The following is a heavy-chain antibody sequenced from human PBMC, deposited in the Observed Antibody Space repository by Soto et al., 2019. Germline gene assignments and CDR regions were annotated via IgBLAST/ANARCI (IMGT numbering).Heavy chain of an antibody. CDR3: AKDSAEWGFDFGSGFDY. J-gene: IGHJ4*02. Sequence: GGSLRLSCAASGFTFSSYGMHWVRQAPGKGLEWVAVISYDGSNKYYAESVKGRFTISRDNSKNTLYLQMNSLRAEDTAVYYCAKDSAEWGFDFGSGFDYWGQGTLVTVS. V-gene: IGHV3-30*18. D-gene: IGHD3-3*01. CDR2: ISYDGSNK. CDR1: GFTFSSYG.